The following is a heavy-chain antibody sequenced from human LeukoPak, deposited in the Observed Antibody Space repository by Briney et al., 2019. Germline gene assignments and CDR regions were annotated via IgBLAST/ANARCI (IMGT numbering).Heavy chain of an antibody. D-gene: IGHD6-19*01. CDR3: AQAVAQWLLPGRNNWFDP. J-gene: IGHJ5*02. CDR2: IIPIFGTA. CDR1: GGTCSSYA. Sequence: SVKVSCKASGGTCSSYAISWVRQAPGQGLEWMGGIIPIFGTANYAQKFQGRVTITADKSTSIAYMELSSLRSEDTAVYYCAQAVAQWLLPGRNNWFDPWGQGTLVTVSS. V-gene: IGHV1-69*06.